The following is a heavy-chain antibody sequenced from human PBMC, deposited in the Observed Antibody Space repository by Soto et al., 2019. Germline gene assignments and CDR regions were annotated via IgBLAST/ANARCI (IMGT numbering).Heavy chain of an antibody. J-gene: IGHJ5*02. CDR1: GFSLSTRGVG. D-gene: IGHD3-10*01. V-gene: IGHV2-5*02. CDR2: IYWDDDK. CDR3: PHRAHRYYRTDRPWFDP. Sequence: QITLKESGPTLVNPTQTLTLTCTVSGFSLSTRGVGVGWIRQPPGKALEWLAIIYWDDDKRYSPSLKSRLTITKDTSKHQVVLTMTNMDPVDTATYYCPHRAHRYYRTDRPWFDPWGQGTLVTVSS.